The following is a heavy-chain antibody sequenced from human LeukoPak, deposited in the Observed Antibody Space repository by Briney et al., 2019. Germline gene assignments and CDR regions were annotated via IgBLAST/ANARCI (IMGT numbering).Heavy chain of an antibody. J-gene: IGHJ1*01. D-gene: IGHD1-14*01. Sequence: ASVKVSCKASGGTFSKYTISWVRQRPGQGLEWMGGITPLFGTANYAQKFQGRVTITADESASTAYMELSSLRSEDTAVYYCARDSSDFRNLIPHWGQGTLVTVSS. CDR1: GGTFSKYT. CDR2: ITPLFGTA. V-gene: IGHV1-69*13. CDR3: ARDSSDFRNLIPH.